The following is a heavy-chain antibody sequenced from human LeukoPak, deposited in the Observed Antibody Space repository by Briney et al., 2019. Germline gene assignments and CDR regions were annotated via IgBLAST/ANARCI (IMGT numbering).Heavy chain of an antibody. Sequence: GGSLRLSCAASGFTFSSYWMHWVRQAPGKGLVWVSRINSDGSSTSYADSVKGRFTISRDNAKNTLYLQMNGRRAEDTAVYYCARGGEIRYFDWSWRDAFDIWGQGTMVTVSS. J-gene: IGHJ3*02. CDR2: INSDGSST. D-gene: IGHD3-9*01. V-gene: IGHV3-74*01. CDR1: GFTFSSYW. CDR3: ARGGEIRYFDWSWRDAFDI.